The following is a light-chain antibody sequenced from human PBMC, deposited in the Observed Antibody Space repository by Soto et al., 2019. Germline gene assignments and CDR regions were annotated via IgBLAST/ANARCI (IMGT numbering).Light chain of an antibody. CDR2: DVS. CDR3: SSYTSSSGV. CDR1: SSDVGGYNY. J-gene: IGLJ2*01. Sequence: QSALTQPASVSGSPGQSITISCTGTSSDVGGYNYVSWYQQHPGKAPKLMIYDVSNRPPGVSNRFSGSKSGNTASLTISGLQAEDEADYYCSSYTSSSGVFGGGTKLTVL. V-gene: IGLV2-14*01.